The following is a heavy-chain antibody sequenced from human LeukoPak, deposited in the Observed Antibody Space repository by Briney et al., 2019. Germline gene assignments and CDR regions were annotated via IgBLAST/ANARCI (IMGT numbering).Heavy chain of an antibody. CDR1: GFTFSSYS. CDR3: ARDPSDSSGYYKKKWTKTFDY. CDR2: ITSSSSYI. D-gene: IGHD3-22*01. J-gene: IGHJ4*02. Sequence: GGSLRLSCAASGFTFSSYSMNWVRQAPGKGLEWVSSITSSSSYIYYAGSVKGRFTFSRDNAKNSLYLQMNSLRAEDTAVYYCARDPSDSSGYYKKKWTKTFDYWGQGTLVTVSS. V-gene: IGHV3-21*01.